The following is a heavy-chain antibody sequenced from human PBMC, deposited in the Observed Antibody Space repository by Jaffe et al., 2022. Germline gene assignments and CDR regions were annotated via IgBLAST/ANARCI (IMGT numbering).Heavy chain of an antibody. J-gene: IGHJ4*02. Sequence: QVQLQESGPGLVKPSETLSLTCTVSGGSISSYYWSWIRQPPGKGLEWIGYIYYSGSTNYNPSLKSRVTISVDTSKNQFSLKLSSVTAADTAVYYCARSGYSGYDPTQGTRYYFDYWGQGTLVTVSS. D-gene: IGHD5-12*01. CDR2: IYYSGST. CDR3: ARSGYSGYDPTQGTRYYFDY. CDR1: GGSISSYY. V-gene: IGHV4-59*01.